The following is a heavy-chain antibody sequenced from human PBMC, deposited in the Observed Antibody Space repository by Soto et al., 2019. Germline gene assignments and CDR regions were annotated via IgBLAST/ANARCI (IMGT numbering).Heavy chain of an antibody. Sequence: QVQLVASGGGVVQPGESLRLSCAASGFSFRAYGMHWVRQAPGKGLEWVAVIWYDGNSKFYADSVKGRFTVSRDNFEDTLYLQMNSLRVDDTAVYYCGRDEVWDGPEKSKNWEPPWSGEWGLGAPVTVSS. V-gene: IGHV3-33*01. CDR2: IWYDGNSK. D-gene: IGHD3-16*01. CDR3: GRDEVWDGPEKSKNWEPPWSGE. CDR1: GFSFRAYG. J-gene: IGHJ4*02.